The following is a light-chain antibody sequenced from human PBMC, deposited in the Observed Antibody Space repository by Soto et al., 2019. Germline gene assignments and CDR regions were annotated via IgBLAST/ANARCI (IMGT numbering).Light chain of an antibody. CDR2: DAS. V-gene: IGKV1-33*01. J-gene: IGKJ2*02. CDR3: QHTTDCT. Sequence: DIQMTQSPSSLSASVGDRVTITCQASQDIRIYLNWLQQKPGKAPKLLIYDASNLERGVPSRFSGSTSGAGSTLTITGLQPDDLGTYYCQHTTDCTFGQGTKVDIK. CDR1: QDIRIY.